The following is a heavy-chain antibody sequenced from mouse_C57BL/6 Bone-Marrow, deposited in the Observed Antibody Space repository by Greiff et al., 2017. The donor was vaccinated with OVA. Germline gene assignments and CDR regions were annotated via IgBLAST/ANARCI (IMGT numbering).Heavy chain of an antibody. CDR2: ISSGGDYI. V-gene: IGHV5-9-1*02. CDR3: TRDQYYGPWFAY. D-gene: IGHD1-2*01. J-gene: IGHJ3*01. CDR1: GFTFSSYA. Sequence: EVKVVESGEGLVKPGGSLKLSCAASGFTFSSYAMSWVRQTPEKRLEWVAYISSGGDYIYYADTVKGRFTISRDNARNTLYLQMSSLKSEDTAMYYCTRDQYYGPWFAYWGQGTLVTVSA.